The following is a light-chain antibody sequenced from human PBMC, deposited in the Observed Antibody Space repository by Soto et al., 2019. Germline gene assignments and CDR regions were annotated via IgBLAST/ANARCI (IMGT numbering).Light chain of an antibody. Sequence: IVMTQPPDTLSVSPGERATLSCRASQSVTNNLAWYQQKPGQAPRLIIYGASTRTIAIPARFSGSGSGTEFTLTISSLQSEDFAVYYCQQYNNWPPWTLGQGTKVDI. CDR1: QSVTNN. CDR2: GAS. CDR3: QQYNNWPPWT. V-gene: IGKV3-15*01. J-gene: IGKJ1*01.